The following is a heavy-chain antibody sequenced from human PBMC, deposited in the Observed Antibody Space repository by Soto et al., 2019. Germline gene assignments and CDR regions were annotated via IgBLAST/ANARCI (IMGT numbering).Heavy chain of an antibody. CDR1: GGTFSSYT. D-gene: IGHD3-22*01. CDR3: AKGESSVSARDFDP. J-gene: IGHJ5*02. V-gene: IGHV1-69*02. CDR2: IIPILGIA. Sequence: GASVKVSCKASGGTFSSYTISWVRQAPGQGLEWMGRIIPILGIANYAQKFQGRVTITADKSTSTAYMELSSLRSEDTAVYYCAKGESSVSARDFDPWGQGTLVTVSS.